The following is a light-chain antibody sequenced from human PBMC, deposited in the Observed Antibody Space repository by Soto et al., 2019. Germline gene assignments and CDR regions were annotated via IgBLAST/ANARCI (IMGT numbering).Light chain of an antibody. CDR3: QHFASSPPKYT. Sequence: EVVLTQSPGTLSLSPEERATLSCRASQTVSSSHLAWYQQKPGQAPRLLIYGASDRASDIPDRFSGSGSGTDFTLTISRLEPEDFAVYYCQHFASSPPKYTFGQGTKLEIK. CDR1: QTVSSSH. V-gene: IGKV3-20*01. CDR2: GAS. J-gene: IGKJ2*01.